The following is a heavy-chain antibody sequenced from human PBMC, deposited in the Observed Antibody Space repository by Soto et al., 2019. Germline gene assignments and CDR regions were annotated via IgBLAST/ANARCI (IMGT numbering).Heavy chain of an antibody. Sequence: GASVKVSCKASGGTFSSYAISWVRQAPGQGLEWMGGIIPIFGTANYAQKFQGRVTITADKSTSTAYMELSSLRSEDTAVYYCARVGYSSSSVVDYWGQGTLVTVSS. CDR3: ARVGYSSSSVVDY. D-gene: IGHD6-6*01. CDR2: IIPIFGTA. CDR1: GGTFSSYA. J-gene: IGHJ4*02. V-gene: IGHV1-69*06.